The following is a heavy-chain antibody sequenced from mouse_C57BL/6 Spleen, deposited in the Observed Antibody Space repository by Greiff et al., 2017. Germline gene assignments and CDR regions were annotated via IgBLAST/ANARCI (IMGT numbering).Heavy chain of an antibody. CDR2: INPSNGGT. CDR3: ARYRDDGYGNYGYFDV. V-gene: IGHV1-53*01. J-gene: IGHJ1*03. D-gene: IGHD2-1*01. Sequence: VQLQQPGTELVKPGASVKLSCKASGYTFTSYWMHWVKQRPGQGLEWIGNINPSNGGTNYNEKFKSKATLTVDKSSSTAYMQLSSLTSEDSAVYYCARYRDDGYGNYGYFDVWGTGTTVTVSS. CDR1: GYTFTSYW.